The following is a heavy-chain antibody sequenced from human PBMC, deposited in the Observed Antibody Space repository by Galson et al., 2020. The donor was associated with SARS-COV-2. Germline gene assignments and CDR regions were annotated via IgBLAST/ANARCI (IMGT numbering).Heavy chain of an antibody. J-gene: IGHJ6*03. Sequence: SGPTLVKPAQTLTLTCTFSGFSLTTRGMCVSWIRQAPGKALEWLAFIDWEDDIYYSTSLKTRLTISKDTSKNLVVLTMTNMDPVDTATYYCARVKVSRHSSGWRWGTPEHDYYNMDVWGQGTTVTV. V-gene: IGHV2-70*12. CDR1: GFSLTTRGMC. D-gene: IGHD6-19*01. CDR2: IDWEDDI. CDR3: ARVKVSRHSSGWRWGTPEHDYYNMDV.